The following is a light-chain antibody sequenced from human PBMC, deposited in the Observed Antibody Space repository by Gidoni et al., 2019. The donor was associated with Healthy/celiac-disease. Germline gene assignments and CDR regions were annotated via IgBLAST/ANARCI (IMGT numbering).Light chain of an antibody. Sequence: EIVLTQSPATLSLSPGERATLSCRASQRVSSYLAWYQQKPGQAPRLLISDASNRATCIPARFSGSGSGTDFTLTISSLEPEDFAVYYCQQRSNWPTLTFGGGTKVEIK. CDR2: DAS. J-gene: IGKJ4*01. V-gene: IGKV3-11*01. CDR3: QQRSNWPTLT. CDR1: QRVSSY.